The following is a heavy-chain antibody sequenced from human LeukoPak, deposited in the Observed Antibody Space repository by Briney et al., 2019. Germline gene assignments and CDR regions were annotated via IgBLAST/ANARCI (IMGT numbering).Heavy chain of an antibody. V-gene: IGHV3-7*01. CDR2: IKQDGSEK. J-gene: IGHJ4*02. Sequence: PGGSLRLSCAASGFTFSSYWMSWVRQAPGKGLEWVANIKQDGSEKYYVDSVKGRFTIFRDNAKNSLYLQMNSLRAEDTAVYYCARQYYYDSSGSDYWGQGTLVTVSS. CDR3: ARQYYYDSSGSDY. D-gene: IGHD3-22*01. CDR1: GFTFSSYW.